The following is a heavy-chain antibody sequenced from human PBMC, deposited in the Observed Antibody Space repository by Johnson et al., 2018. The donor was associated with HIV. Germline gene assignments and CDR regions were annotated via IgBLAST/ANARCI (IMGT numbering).Heavy chain of an antibody. V-gene: IGHV3-30*19. CDR1: GFTFSSYG. J-gene: IGHJ3*01. CDR2: ISYDGSNK. Sequence: QMQLVESGGGLVQPGGSLRLSCAASGFTFSSYGMHWVRQAPGKGLEWVAVISYDGSNKYYADSVKGRFTISRDNSKNTLYLQMNSLRAEDTAVYYCARDLAPRPPARLDVFDVWGQGTMVTVS. CDR3: ARDLAPRPPARLDVFDV. D-gene: IGHD2-15*01.